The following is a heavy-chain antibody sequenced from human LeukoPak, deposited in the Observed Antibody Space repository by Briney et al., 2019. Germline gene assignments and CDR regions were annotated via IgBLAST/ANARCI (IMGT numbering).Heavy chain of an antibody. J-gene: IGHJ4*02. D-gene: IGHD4-17*01. V-gene: IGHV3-9*01. Sequence: GGTLRLSCAASGFTFDDYAMHWVRQAPGRGLEWVSGITWNSGSRGYVDSVKGRFTISRDNAENSLYLQMNSLRAEDTALYYCTKSRAPDYGDSPHYFDYWGQGTLVTVSS. CDR3: TKSRAPDYGDSPHYFDY. CDR1: GFTFDDYA. CDR2: ITWNSGSR.